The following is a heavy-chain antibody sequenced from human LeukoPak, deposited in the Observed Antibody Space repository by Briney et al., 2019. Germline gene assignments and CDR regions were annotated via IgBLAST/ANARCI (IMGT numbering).Heavy chain of an antibody. J-gene: IGHJ6*01. CDR1: GFTFSVSA. V-gene: IGHV3-73*01. CDR3: TRHTMDV. Sequence: GGSLRLSCAASGFTFSVSAMHWVRQASGKGLEWVGRIRSKANNYATEYDASVKGRFAISRDDSKNTAYLQMNSLRTEDTAVYYCTRHTMDVWGQGTTVTVSS. CDR2: IRSKANNYAT.